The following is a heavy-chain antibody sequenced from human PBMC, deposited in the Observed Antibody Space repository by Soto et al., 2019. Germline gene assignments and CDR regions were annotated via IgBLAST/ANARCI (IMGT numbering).Heavy chain of an antibody. Sequence: QVQLVESEGGVVQPGRSLRLSCAASGFTFSSYGMHWVRQAPGKGLEWVAVIWYDGSNKYYADSVKGRFTISRDNSKNTLYLQMNSLRAEDTAVYYCARERSGYAFDYWGQGTLVTVSS. CDR3: ARERSGYAFDY. CDR1: GFTFSSYG. D-gene: IGHD5-12*01. J-gene: IGHJ4*02. CDR2: IWYDGSNK. V-gene: IGHV3-33*01.